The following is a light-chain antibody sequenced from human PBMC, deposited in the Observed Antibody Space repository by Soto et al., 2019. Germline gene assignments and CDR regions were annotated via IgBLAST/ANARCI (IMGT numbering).Light chain of an antibody. Sequence: QSVLTQPASVSGSPGQSITISCTGTSSDVGSYNLVSWYQQHPGKAPKLMIYEGSKRPSGVSNRFSGSKSGNTASLTISGLQAEDEADYYCCSYAGSSTVFGTGTKLTVI. CDR2: EGS. V-gene: IGLV2-23*01. CDR3: CSYAGSSTV. CDR1: SSDVGSYNL. J-gene: IGLJ1*01.